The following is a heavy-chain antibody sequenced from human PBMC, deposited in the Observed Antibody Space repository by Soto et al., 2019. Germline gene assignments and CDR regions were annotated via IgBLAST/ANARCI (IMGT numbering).Heavy chain of an antibody. Sequence: GDSVKVSCKASGYTFTSYDINWVRQATGQGLEWMGWMNPNSGNTGYAQKFQGRVTMTRNTSISTAYMELSSLRSEDTAVYYCARGVRASAGKAYYFDYWAKGPLVTVSS. J-gene: IGHJ4*02. CDR3: ARGVRASAGKAYYFDY. CDR1: GYTFTSYD. D-gene: IGHD6-13*01. V-gene: IGHV1-8*01. CDR2: MNPNSGNT.